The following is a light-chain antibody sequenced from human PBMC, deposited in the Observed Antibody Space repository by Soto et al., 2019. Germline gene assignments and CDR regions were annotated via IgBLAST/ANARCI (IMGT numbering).Light chain of an antibody. CDR3: QQRNVWPPNT. CDR2: GST. J-gene: IGKJ2*01. CDR1: QSINTS. Sequence: VLTQSPATLSLSPVEIATLSFMASQSINTSLAWYQQKPGQPPRLVVYGSTLRATGVPARFGGSRSGTEFTLTINNLQPEDFAVYYCQQRNVWPPNTFGQGTKLEIK. V-gene: IGKV3-11*01.